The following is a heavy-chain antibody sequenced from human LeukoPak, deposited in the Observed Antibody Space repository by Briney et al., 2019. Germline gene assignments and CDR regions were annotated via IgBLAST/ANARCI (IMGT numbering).Heavy chain of an antibody. CDR2: IYYSGST. CDR3: ARRRYPDVPSSAFDI. D-gene: IGHD3-9*01. CDR1: GGSISSIGYY. Sequence: SETLSLTCTVSGGSISSIGYYWGWIRQPPGKGLEWSGSIYYSGSTYYNPSLKSRVTISVDTSKNQFSLKVSSVTAADTAVYYCARRRYPDVPSSAFDIWGQGTMVTVSS. J-gene: IGHJ3*02. V-gene: IGHV4-39*01.